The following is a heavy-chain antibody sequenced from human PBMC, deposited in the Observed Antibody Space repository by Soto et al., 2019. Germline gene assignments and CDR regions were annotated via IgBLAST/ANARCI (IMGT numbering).Heavy chain of an antibody. D-gene: IGHD2-8*01. CDR1: GFTFSSYW. Sequence: PGGSLRLSCAASGFTFSSYWMSWVRQAPGKGLEWAANIKQDGSEKYYVDSVKGRFTISRDNAKNSLYLQMNSLRAEDTAVYYCARSSNGPRERFDPWGQGTLVTVSS. CDR3: ARSSNGPRERFDP. CDR2: IKQDGSEK. V-gene: IGHV3-7*01. J-gene: IGHJ5*02.